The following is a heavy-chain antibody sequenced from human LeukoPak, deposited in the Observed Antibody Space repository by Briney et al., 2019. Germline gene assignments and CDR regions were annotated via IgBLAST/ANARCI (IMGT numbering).Heavy chain of an antibody. CDR3: ARQGRIVVVTTTHDAFDI. CDR1: GYSFTTYW. J-gene: IGHJ3*02. CDR2: IYPGDSDA. D-gene: IGHD2-21*02. V-gene: IGHV5-51*01. Sequence: GESLKISCTGSGYSFTTYWIGWVRQMPGKGLEWMGIIYPGDSDARYSPSFQGQVTISVDKSISTACLQWSSLKASDTAMYYCARQGRIVVVTTTHDAFDIWGQGTMVTVSS.